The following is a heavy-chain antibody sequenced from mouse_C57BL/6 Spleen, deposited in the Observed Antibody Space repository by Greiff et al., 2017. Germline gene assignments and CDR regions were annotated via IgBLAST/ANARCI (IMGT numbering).Heavy chain of an antibody. CDR3: ARRLGRMYFDV. V-gene: IGHV1-42*01. D-gene: IGHD4-1*01. J-gene: IGHJ1*03. CDR2: INPSTGGT. CDR1: GYSFTGYY. Sequence: EVKLQESGPELVKPGASVKISCKASGYSFTGYYMNWVKQSPEKSLEWIGEINPSTGGTTYNQKFKAKATLTVDKSSSTAYMQLKSLTSEDSAVYYCARRLGRMYFDVWGTGTTVTVSS.